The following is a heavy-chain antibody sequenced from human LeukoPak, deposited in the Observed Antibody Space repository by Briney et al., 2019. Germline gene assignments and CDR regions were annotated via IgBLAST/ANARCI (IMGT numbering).Heavy chain of an antibody. V-gene: IGHV3-23*01. CDR1: GFIFSRYA. CDR3: AKTEVVVAAAPYYFDY. CDR2: ISGSGGST. J-gene: IGHJ4*02. D-gene: IGHD2-15*01. Sequence: GGSLRLSCAASGFIFSRYAMNWVRQAPGKGLEWVSAISGSGGSTYYADSVKGRLTISRDNSKNTLYLQINSLGAEDTGVYYCAKTEVVVAAAPYYFDYWGQGTLVTVSS.